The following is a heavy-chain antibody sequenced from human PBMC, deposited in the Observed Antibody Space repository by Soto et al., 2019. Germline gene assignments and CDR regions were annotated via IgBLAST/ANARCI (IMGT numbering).Heavy chain of an antibody. J-gene: IGHJ4*02. CDR1: GGSISSGDYY. V-gene: IGHV4-30-4*01. CDR2: IYYSGST. Sequence: SKTLSLTCTVSGGSISSGDYYWSWIRQPPGKGLEWIGYIYYSGSTYYNPSLKSRVTISVDTSKNQFSLKLSSVTAADTAVYYCARGSVDIVATIPNCFDYWGQGTLVTVSS. D-gene: IGHD5-12*01. CDR3: ARGSVDIVATIPNCFDY.